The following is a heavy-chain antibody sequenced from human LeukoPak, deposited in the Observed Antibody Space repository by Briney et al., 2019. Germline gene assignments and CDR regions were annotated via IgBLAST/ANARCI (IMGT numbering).Heavy chain of an antibody. CDR2: INADGSTT. J-gene: IGHJ5*02. CDR3: ARVATRRRGTTFSPYNWFDP. Sequence: GGSLRLSCAASGFTFGNSWVHWVRQAPGKGLVWVSLINADGSTTTYADSVKGRFTISRDNARNTVSLQMNSLTIEDTAVYYCARVATRRRGTTFSPYNWFDPWGQGTLVTVSS. CDR1: GFTFGNSW. D-gene: IGHD1-1*01. V-gene: IGHV3-74*01.